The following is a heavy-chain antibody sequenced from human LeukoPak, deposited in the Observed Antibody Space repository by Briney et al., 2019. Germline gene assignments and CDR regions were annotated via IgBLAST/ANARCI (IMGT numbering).Heavy chain of an antibody. CDR3: SSWYTENWFDP. CDR2: VYYSGST. V-gene: IGHV4-59*01. D-gene: IGHD6-13*01. J-gene: IGHJ5*02. CDR1: GGSIRGDF. Sequence: SETLSLTWTVSGGSIRGDFWSWIRPPPGKGLEWIGYVYYSGSTNYSPSLNSRVTISIDTSKNKFSLKLTSVTAADTAVYYCSSWYTENWFDPWGQGTLVTVSS.